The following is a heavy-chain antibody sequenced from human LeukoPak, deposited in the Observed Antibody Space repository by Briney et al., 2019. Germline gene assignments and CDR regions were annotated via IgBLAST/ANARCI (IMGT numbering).Heavy chain of an antibody. CDR3: AKDRNYDILTGHPDFDY. Sequence: GGSLRLSCAVSGFTFDDYAMHWVRQTPGKGLEWVSGISWNSGSIGYADSVKGRFTISRDNAKNSLYLQMNSLRAEDTALYYCAKDRNYDILTGHPDFDYWGQGTLVTVSS. D-gene: IGHD3-9*01. CDR1: GFTFDDYA. V-gene: IGHV3-9*01. CDR2: ISWNSGSI. J-gene: IGHJ4*02.